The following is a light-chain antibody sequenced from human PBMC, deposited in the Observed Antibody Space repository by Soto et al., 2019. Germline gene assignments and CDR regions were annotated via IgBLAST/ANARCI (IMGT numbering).Light chain of an antibody. CDR2: WAS. CDR1: QSVLYSSNNKNY. CDR3: QQSYRTPPIT. V-gene: IGKV4-1*01. Sequence: DIVMTQSPDSLAVSLGERATINCKSSQSVLYSSNNKNYLAWYKQKPGQPPKLLIYWASTRESGVPDRFSGSGSGTDFTLTISSLQPEDFATYYCQQSYRTPPITFGQGTRLEIK. J-gene: IGKJ5*01.